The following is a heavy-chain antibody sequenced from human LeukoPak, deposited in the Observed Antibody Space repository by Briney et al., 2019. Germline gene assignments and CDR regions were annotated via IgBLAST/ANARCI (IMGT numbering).Heavy chain of an antibody. CDR3: ARDRCTHGICYNFDS. D-gene: IGHD2-8*01. Sequence: GGSLRLPCAASGFTFNNYAMHWVRQAPAKGLEWVAFIWYDGTNKYADSVKGRFTISRDDSKNTLYLQMNSLRAEDTAVYYCARDRCTHGICYNFDSWGQGTLVTVSS. J-gene: IGHJ4*02. V-gene: IGHV3-30*02. CDR2: IWYDGTNK. CDR1: GFTFNNYA.